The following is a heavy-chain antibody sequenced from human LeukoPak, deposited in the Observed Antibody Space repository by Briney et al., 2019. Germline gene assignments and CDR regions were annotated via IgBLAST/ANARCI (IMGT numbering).Heavy chain of an antibody. CDR1: GGSISSGDYY. CDR3: ARDTPLLKLERQYALDI. CDR2: IYYSGST. V-gene: IGHV4-30-4*08. Sequence: SETPSLTCTVSGGSISSGDYYWSWIRQPPGKGLEWIGYIYYSGSTYYNPSLKSRVTISVDTSKNQFSLKLSSVTAADTAVYYCARDTPLLKLERQYALDIWGQGTMVTVSS. D-gene: IGHD1-1*01. J-gene: IGHJ3*02.